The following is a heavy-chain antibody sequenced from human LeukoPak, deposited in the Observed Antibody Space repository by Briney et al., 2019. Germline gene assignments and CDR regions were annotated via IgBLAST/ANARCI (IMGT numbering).Heavy chain of an antibody. CDR1: GGTFSSYA. Sequence: VASVKVSCKASGGTFSSYAISWVRQAPGQGLEWMGGIIPIFGTANYAQKFQGRVTITADKSTSTAYMELRSLRSDDTAVYYCARDPTPIWFGELLSYYYYGMDVWGKGTTVTVSS. CDR2: IIPIFGTA. D-gene: IGHD3-10*01. CDR3: ARDPTPIWFGELLSYYYYGMDV. V-gene: IGHV1-69*06. J-gene: IGHJ6*04.